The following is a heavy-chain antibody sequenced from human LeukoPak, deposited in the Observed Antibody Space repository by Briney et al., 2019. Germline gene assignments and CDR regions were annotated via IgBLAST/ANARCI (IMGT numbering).Heavy chain of an antibody. V-gene: IGHV1-69*13. D-gene: IGHD6-13*01. CDR2: IIPIFGTA. CDR3: ARVIAATTRLNYYYGMDV. CDR1: GGTFSSYA. Sequence: SVKVSCKASGGTFSSYAISWVRQAPGQGLEWMGGIIPIFGTANYAQKFQGRVTITADESTSTAYMELSSLRSEDTAVYYCARVIAATTRLNYYYGMDVWGQGTTVTVSS. J-gene: IGHJ6*02.